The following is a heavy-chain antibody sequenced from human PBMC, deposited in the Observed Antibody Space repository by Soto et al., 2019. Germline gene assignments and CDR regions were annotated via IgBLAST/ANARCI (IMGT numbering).Heavy chain of an antibody. Sequence: PSETLSVTCAVYGGSFSGYYWSWIRQPPGKGLEWIGEINHSGSTNYNPSLKSRVTISVDTSKNQFSLKLSSVTAADTAVYYCARGGKMTTVTTSAGSVAGRFSPWGQGTLVTVSS. J-gene: IGHJ4*02. D-gene: IGHD4-17*01. V-gene: IGHV4-34*01. CDR3: ARGGKMTTVTTSAGSVAGRFSP. CDR1: GGSFSGYY. CDR2: INHSGST.